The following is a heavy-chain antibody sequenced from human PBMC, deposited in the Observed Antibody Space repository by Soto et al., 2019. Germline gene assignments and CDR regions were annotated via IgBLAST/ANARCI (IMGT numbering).Heavy chain of an antibody. D-gene: IGHD5-18*01. Sequence: GGSLRLSCAASGFTFSSYCMHWVRQAPGKGLEWVAVIWYDGSNKYYADSVKGRFTISRDNSKNTLYLQMNSLRAEDTAVYYCAKDARGYSYGSNFDYWGQGTLVTVSS. V-gene: IGHV3-30*02. CDR2: IWYDGSNK. CDR3: AKDARGYSYGSNFDY. CDR1: GFTFSSYC. J-gene: IGHJ4*02.